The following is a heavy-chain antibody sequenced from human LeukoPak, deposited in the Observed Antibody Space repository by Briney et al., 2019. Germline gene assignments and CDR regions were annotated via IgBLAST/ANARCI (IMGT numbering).Heavy chain of an antibody. J-gene: IGHJ4*02. V-gene: IGHV3-48*04. CDR1: GFSFSSYS. CDR2: ITSSSNAI. D-gene: IGHD6-19*01. Sequence: PGGSLRPSCAASGFSFSSYSMNWVRQAPGKGLEWVSYITSSSNAIYYADSVKGRFTISRDNAKNTLYLQMNSLRAENTAVYYCARVAAVAGADFDYWGQGTLVTVSS. CDR3: ARVAAVAGADFDY.